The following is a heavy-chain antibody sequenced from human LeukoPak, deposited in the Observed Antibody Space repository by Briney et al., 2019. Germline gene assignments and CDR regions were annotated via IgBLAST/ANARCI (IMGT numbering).Heavy chain of an antibody. CDR3: EKGSVTPYNWFDP. J-gene: IGHJ5*02. CDR1: GFTLSSYA. CDR2: ISGSGGST. D-gene: IGHD5-18*01. Sequence: GGSLRLSCAASGFTLSSYAMSWVRQAPGKGLEWVSAISGSGGSTYYADSVKGRFTISRANSKNTLYLQMNSLRAEDTAVYYCEKGSVTPYNWFDPWGQGTLVTVSS. V-gene: IGHV3-23*01.